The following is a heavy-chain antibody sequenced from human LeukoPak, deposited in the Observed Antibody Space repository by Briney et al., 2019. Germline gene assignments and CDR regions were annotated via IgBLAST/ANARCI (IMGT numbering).Heavy chain of an antibody. CDR3: ARETGFADAFDF. CDR1: GLKFSVYS. J-gene: IGHJ3*01. V-gene: IGHV3-21*03. CDR2: ITGTGGQIDDI. Sequence: PGGSLRLPCAACGLKFSVYSMNWVRQAPGSGLEWVSRITGTGGQIDDIDYADSVRGRFTISRENAKDSLFLEMRGLRVEVAGIYFCARETGFADAFDFWGRGTLVAVSS.